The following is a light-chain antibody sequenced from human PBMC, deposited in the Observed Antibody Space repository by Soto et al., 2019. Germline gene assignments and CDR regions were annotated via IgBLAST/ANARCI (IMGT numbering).Light chain of an antibody. Sequence: DIQMTQSPSTLSASVGDRVTITCRASQSISSWLAWYQQKPGKAPKLLIYDASSLESGVPSRFSGSGSGTEFTLTISTLQPDDFATYYCQKYNSYLWTFGQGTKGDNK. J-gene: IGKJ1*01. CDR3: QKYNSYLWT. V-gene: IGKV1-5*01. CDR2: DAS. CDR1: QSISSW.